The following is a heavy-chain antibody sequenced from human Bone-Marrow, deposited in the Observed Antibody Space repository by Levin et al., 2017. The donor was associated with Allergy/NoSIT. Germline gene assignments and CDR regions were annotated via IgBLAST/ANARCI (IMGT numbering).Heavy chain of an antibody. CDR3: ARKVVAVAFDIDY. CDR1: GFTFSSYG. Sequence: AGGSLRLSCAASGFTFSSYGMHWVRQAPGKGLEWVAVIWYDGSNKYYADSVKGRFTISRDNSKNTLYLQMNSLRAEDTAVYYCARKVVAVAFDIDYWGQGTLVTVSS. J-gene: IGHJ4*02. D-gene: IGHD6-19*01. CDR2: IWYDGSNK. V-gene: IGHV3-33*01.